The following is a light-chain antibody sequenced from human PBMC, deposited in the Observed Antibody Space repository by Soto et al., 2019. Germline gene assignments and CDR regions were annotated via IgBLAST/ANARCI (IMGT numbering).Light chain of an antibody. J-gene: IGLJ1*01. V-gene: IGLV1-44*01. Sequence: QSVLTQPPSASGTPGQRVTISASGTSSNIGRNTVSWYQQDPGTAPKLLIYDNDERPSGVPGRFSGSKSGTSASLAISGRRSEDEADYYCATWYDSRNGYVFGPGTKLTVL. CDR1: SSNIGRNT. CDR2: DND. CDR3: ATWYDSRNGYV.